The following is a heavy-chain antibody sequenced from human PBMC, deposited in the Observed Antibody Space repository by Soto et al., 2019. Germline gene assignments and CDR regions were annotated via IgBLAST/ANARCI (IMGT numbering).Heavy chain of an antibody. Sequence: PGGSLRLSCAASGFTFSSYEMNWVRQAPGKGLEWVSYISSDGSTIYYADSVKGRFTISRDNAKNSLYLQMNSLRAEDTAVYYCAREYYGGNNYYYGMDVWGQGTTVTVSS. J-gene: IGHJ6*02. V-gene: IGHV3-48*03. CDR3: AREYYGGNNYYYGMDV. D-gene: IGHD4-17*01. CDR1: GFTFSSYE. CDR2: ISSDGSTI.